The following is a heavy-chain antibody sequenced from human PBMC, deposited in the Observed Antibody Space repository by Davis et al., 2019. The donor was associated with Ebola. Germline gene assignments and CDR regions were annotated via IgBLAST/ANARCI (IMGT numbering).Heavy chain of an antibody. CDR2: VSGSGTTT. D-gene: IGHD2-2*01. CDR1: GFTFRTYA. Sequence: GESLKISCAASGFTFRTYAMNWVRQAPGKGLEWVSAVSGSGTTTSYADSVKGRFTISRDNSKNTLYLQMNSLRAEDTAVYYCAKGGIVVVPAAMDYYYYGMDVWGQGTTVTVSS. V-gene: IGHV3-23*01. CDR3: AKGGIVVVPAAMDYYYYGMDV. J-gene: IGHJ6*02.